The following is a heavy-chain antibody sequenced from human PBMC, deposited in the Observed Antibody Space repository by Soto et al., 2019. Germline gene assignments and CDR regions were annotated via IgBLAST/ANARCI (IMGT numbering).Heavy chain of an antibody. Sequence: ASVKVSGKASGYTFNNYDINWVRQATGQGLEWVGWMDPDSDDTGNAQDFQGRVALTRNNSISTAYMELSGLRSDDTAVYYCVRDSGIFGVVVYYYGMDVWGQGTTVTVSS. D-gene: IGHD3-3*01. V-gene: IGHV1-8*01. CDR1: GYTFNNYD. CDR2: MDPDSDDT. CDR3: VRDSGIFGVVVYYYGMDV. J-gene: IGHJ6*02.